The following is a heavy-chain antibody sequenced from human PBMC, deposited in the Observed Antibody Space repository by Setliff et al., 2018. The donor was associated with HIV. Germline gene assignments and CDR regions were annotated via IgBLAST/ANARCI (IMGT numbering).Heavy chain of an antibody. CDR1: GGSFSGHY. CDR2: INHTGST. Sequence: PSETLSLTCAVYGGSFSGHYWSWLRQPPGKGLEWIGEINHTGSTNYNPSLKSRVTISVDTSKNQFSLKLTSVTAADTAVYYCARGPWGSTIGGINHYYYYMDVWGKGTTVTVSS. D-gene: IGHD3-16*01. CDR3: ARGPWGSTIGGINHYYYYMDV. V-gene: IGHV4-34*01. J-gene: IGHJ6*03.